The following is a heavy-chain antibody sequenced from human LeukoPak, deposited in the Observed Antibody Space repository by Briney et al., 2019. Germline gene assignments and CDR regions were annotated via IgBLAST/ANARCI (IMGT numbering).Heavy chain of an antibody. V-gene: IGHV1-8*03. CDR2: MNPKSGNT. CDR3: ARALRAPAAGEYYYYYYMDV. Sequence: ASVKVSCKASGYTFTSYDINWVRQATGQGLEWMGWMNPKSGNTGYAQKFQGRVTITRNTSISTAYMELSSLRSEDTAVYYCARALRAPAAGEYYYYYYMDVWGKGTTVTVSS. CDR1: GYTFTSYD. D-gene: IGHD6-13*01. J-gene: IGHJ6*03.